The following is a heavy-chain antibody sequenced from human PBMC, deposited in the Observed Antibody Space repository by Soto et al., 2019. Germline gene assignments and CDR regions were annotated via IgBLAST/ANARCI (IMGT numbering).Heavy chain of an antibody. V-gene: IGHV4-39*01. CDR3: ARHLAGRWFDP. D-gene: IGHD3-3*02. Sequence: SETLSLTCTVSGGSISSSSYYWGWIRQPPGKGLEWIGSIYYSGSTYYNPSLKSRVTISVDTSKNQFSPKLSSVTAADTAVYYCARHLAGRWFDPWGQGTLVTVSS. CDR1: GGSISSSSYY. J-gene: IGHJ5*02. CDR2: IYYSGST.